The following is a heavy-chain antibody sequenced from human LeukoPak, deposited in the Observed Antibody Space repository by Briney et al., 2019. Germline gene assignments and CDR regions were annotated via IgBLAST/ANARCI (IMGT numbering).Heavy chain of an antibody. V-gene: IGHV4-4*07. CDR3: ARESVTFGGVIATDY. Sequence: SETLSLTCTVSGGSISSYYWSWIRQPAGKGLEWIGRIYTSGSTNYNPSLKSRVTMSVDTSKNQFSLKLSSVTAADTAVYYCARESVTFGGVIATDYWGQGTLVTVSS. J-gene: IGHJ4*02. CDR1: GGSISSYY. CDR2: IYTSGST. D-gene: IGHD3-16*02.